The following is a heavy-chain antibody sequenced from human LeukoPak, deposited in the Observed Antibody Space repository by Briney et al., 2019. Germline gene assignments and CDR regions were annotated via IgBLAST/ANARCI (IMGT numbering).Heavy chain of an antibody. Sequence: GESLKISCKGSGYRFTSYWIGWVRQMPGEGLEWMGNIYPGDSETRYSPSFQGQVTISADKSISTAYLQWSSLKASDTAMYYCAREDYFISGSSFDPWGQGTLVTVSS. CDR2: IYPGDSET. CDR1: GYRFTSYW. CDR3: AREDYFISGSSFDP. V-gene: IGHV5-51*01. D-gene: IGHD3-10*01. J-gene: IGHJ5*02.